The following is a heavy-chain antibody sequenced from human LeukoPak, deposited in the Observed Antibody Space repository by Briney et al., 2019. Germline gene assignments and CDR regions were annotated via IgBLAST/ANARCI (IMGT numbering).Heavy chain of an antibody. CDR1: GFTVSNNY. J-gene: IGHJ4*02. Sequence: GGSLRLSCSVSGFTVSNNYMSWVRQAPGKGLEWVSVIYGGRNNTHYADSVKGRFTISRDNSKNTVYLQMNSLTAEDTAAHYCAREFRQTYNSGWSLDYWGQATLVTVSS. CDR2: IYGGRNNT. D-gene: IGHD6-19*01. V-gene: IGHV3-53*01. CDR3: AREFRQTYNSGWSLDY.